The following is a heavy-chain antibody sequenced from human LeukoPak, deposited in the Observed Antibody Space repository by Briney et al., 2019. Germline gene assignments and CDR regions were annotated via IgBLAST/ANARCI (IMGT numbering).Heavy chain of an antibody. D-gene: IGHD3-10*01. CDR3: ATLLLWFGESDY. J-gene: IGHJ4*02. CDR1: GFTFSSYA. V-gene: IGHV3-23*01. CDR2: ISGSGGST. Sequence: GGSLRLSCAASGFTFSSYAMSCVRQAPGKGLEWVSAISGSGGSTYYADSVKGRFTISRDNSKNTLYLQMNSLRAEDTAVYYCATLLLWFGESDYWGQGTLVTVSS.